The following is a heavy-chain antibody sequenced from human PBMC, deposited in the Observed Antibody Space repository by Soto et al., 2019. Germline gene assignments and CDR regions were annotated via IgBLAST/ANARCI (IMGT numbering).Heavy chain of an antibody. V-gene: IGHV1-46*01. D-gene: IGHD3-3*01. J-gene: IGHJ6*02. CDR3: AREYYDFWSGYWVPYYYYGMDV. CDR1: GYTFTSYY. Sequence: ASVKVSCKASGYTFTSYYMHWVRQSPLQWLEWMGIINPSGGSTSYAQKFQGRVTMTRDTSTSTVYMELSSLRSEDTAVYYCAREYYDFWSGYWVPYYYYGMDVWGQGTTVTVSS. CDR2: INPSGGST.